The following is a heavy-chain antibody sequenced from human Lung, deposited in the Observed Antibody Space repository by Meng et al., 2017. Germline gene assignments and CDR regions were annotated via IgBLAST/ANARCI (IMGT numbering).Heavy chain of an antibody. Sequence: ASVKVSCKASGYTFTAHYIHWVRQAPGQGLEDMGWINPNSGGTNSAQKFQGRVTMTRDTSISTAYMQLSSLRSTDTAMYYCARLVPTAIESFDYWGHGTLVTVSS. CDR3: ARLVPTAIESFDY. V-gene: IGHV1-2*02. CDR1: GYTFTAHY. J-gene: IGHJ4*01. CDR2: INPNSGGT. D-gene: IGHD2-2*02.